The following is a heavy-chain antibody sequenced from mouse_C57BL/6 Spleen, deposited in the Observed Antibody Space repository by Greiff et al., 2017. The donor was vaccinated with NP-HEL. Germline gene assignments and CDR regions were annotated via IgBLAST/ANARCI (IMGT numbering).Heavy chain of an antibody. V-gene: IGHV1-69*01. CDR3: ARRDYYAMDY. Sequence: VQLQQPGAELVMPGASVKLSCKASGYPFTSYWMHWVKQRPGQGLEWIGEIDPSDSYTNYNQKFKGKSTLTVDKSSSTAYMQLSSLTSEDSAVYYCARRDYYAMDYWGQGTSVTVSS. CDR2: IDPSDSYT. CDR1: GYPFTSYW. J-gene: IGHJ4*01.